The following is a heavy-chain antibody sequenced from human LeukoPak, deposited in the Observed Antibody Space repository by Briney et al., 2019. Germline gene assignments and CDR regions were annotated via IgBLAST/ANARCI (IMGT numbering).Heavy chain of an antibody. CDR3: ARDPHTHYYDSSGLRGFDY. V-gene: IGHV1-2*02. CDR2: INPNSGGT. D-gene: IGHD3-22*01. J-gene: IGHJ4*02. Sequence: GASVKVSCKASGYTFTGYYMHRVRQAPGQGLEWMGWINPNSGGTNYAQKFQGRVTMTRDTSISTAYMELSRLRSDDTAVYYCARDPHTHYYDSSGLRGFDYWGQGTLVTVSS. CDR1: GYTFTGYY.